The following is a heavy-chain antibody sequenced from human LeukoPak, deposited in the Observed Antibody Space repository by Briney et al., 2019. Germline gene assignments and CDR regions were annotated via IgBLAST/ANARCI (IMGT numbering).Heavy chain of an antibody. V-gene: IGHV1-2*02. D-gene: IGHD5-18*01. CDR1: GYTFTGYY. CDR2: INPNSGGT. Sequence: PWASVKVSCKASGYTFTGYYMHWVRQAPGQGLEWMGWINPNSGGTNYAQKFQGRVTMTRDTSISTAYMELSRLRSDDTAVYYCARDGGYSYGYVKDDWYFDLWGRGTLVTVSS. J-gene: IGHJ2*01. CDR3: ARDGGYSYGYVKDDWYFDL.